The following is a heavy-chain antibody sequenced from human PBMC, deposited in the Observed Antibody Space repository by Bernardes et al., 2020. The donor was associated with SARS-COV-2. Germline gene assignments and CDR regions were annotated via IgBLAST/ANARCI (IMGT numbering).Heavy chain of an antibody. J-gene: IGHJ6*02. V-gene: IGHV4-61*02. Sequence: SETLSLTCTVSGGSISSGSYYWSWIRQPAGKGLEWIGRIYTSGSTNYNPSLKSRVTISVDTSKNQFSLKLSSVTAADTAVYYCARVSSYYYGMDVWGQGTTVTVSS. CDR2: IYTSGST. CDR1: GGSISSGSYY. D-gene: IGHD2-2*01. CDR3: ARVSSYYYGMDV.